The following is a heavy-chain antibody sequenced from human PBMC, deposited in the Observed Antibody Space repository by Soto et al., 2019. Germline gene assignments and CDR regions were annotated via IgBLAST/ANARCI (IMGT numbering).Heavy chain of an antibody. Sequence: SETLSLTCTVSGGSISSYYWSWIRQPPGKGLEWIGYIYYSGSTNYNPSLKSRVTISVDTSKNQFSLKLSSVTAADTAVYYCARGNPDYDFWSGYSYYYYMDVWGKGTTVTVSS. CDR2: IYYSGST. D-gene: IGHD3-3*01. J-gene: IGHJ6*03. V-gene: IGHV4-59*01. CDR3: ARGNPDYDFWSGYSYYYYMDV. CDR1: GGSISSYY.